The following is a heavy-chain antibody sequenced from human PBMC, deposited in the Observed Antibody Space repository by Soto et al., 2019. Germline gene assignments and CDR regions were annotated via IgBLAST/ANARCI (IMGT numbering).Heavy chain of an antibody. Sequence: GGSPRLSCSASGFTFSSYAMSWVLHTPGKGLEWVSAISGSGGSTYYADSVKGRFTISRDNSKNTLYLQMNSLRAEDTAVYYCAKDLAVAGTVLDAFDIWGQGTMVT. D-gene: IGHD6-19*01. CDR1: GFTFSSYA. V-gene: IGHV3-23*01. CDR2: ISGSGGST. J-gene: IGHJ3*02. CDR3: AKDLAVAGTVLDAFDI.